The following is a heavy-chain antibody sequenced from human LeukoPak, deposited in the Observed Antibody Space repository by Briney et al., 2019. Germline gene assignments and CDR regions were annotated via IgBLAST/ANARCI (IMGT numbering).Heavy chain of an antibody. J-gene: IGHJ5*02. CDR2: ISSSSSYI. V-gene: IGHV3-21*04. CDR3: ARDIVVVVAAMAHNWFDP. CDR1: GFTFSSYS. Sequence: SGGSLRLSCAASGFTFSSYSMSWVRQAPGKGLEWVSSISSSSSYIYYADSVKGRFTISRDNAKNSLYLQMNSLRAEDTALYHCARDIVVVVAAMAHNWFDPWGQGTLVTVSS. D-gene: IGHD2-15*01.